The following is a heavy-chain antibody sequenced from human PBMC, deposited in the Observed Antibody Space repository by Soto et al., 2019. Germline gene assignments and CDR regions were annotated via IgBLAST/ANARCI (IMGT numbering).Heavy chain of an antibody. CDR1: GFSLSTRGVG. CDR2: IFWDEDK. CDR3: AHRSRGYAYYFDQ. Sequence: QITLKESGPTLVKPTQTLTLTCSFSGFSLSTRGVGVGWIRQPPGKALEWLALIFWDEDKWYSPSLMSRLTPTXHXAKNQVVLTMTNMDPVDTATYYCAHRSRGYAYYFDQWGQGTLVPVSS. V-gene: IGHV2-5*02. J-gene: IGHJ4*02. D-gene: IGHD5-12*01.